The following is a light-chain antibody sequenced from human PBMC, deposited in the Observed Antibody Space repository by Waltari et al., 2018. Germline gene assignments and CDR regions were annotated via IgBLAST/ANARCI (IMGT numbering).Light chain of an antibody. CDR1: QSISTW. J-gene: IGKJ2*01. CDR3: QHYHSFPYT. CDR2: EAS. Sequence: DIHMTQSPSTLSASVGDRVTLTCRASQSISTWLAWYQQKPGMPPNLLIYEASTLERGVPSRFSGSGSGTEFTLSINSLQPDDFATYYCQHYHSFPYTFGQGTKLEIK. V-gene: IGKV1-5*03.